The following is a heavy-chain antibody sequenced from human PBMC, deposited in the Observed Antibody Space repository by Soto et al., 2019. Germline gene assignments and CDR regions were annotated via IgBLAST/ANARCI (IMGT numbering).Heavy chain of an antibody. D-gene: IGHD6-19*01. Sequence: GEALNISGQGSGYRFTSYCISWVRQLPGKGLEWMGRIDPSDSYTNYSPSFQGHVTISADKSISTAYLQWSSLKASDTAMYYCASGGWYGVGYYYYGMDVWGQGTTVTVSS. CDR1: GYRFTSYC. CDR2: IDPSDSYT. J-gene: IGHJ6*02. V-gene: IGHV5-10-1*01. CDR3: ASGGWYGVGYYYYGMDV.